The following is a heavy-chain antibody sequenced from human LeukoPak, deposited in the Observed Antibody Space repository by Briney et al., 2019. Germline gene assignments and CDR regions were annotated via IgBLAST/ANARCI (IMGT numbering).Heavy chain of an antibody. J-gene: IGHJ4*02. CDR1: GFTFSDYG. V-gene: IGHV3-48*03. D-gene: IGHD3-3*01. Sequence: GGSLRLSCAASGFTFSDYGMNWVRQAPGKGLEWLSHISISGNTIHYADSVEGRFTISRDNAKNSVYLEMNSLRADDTAVYYCARSARLMKGVVEVTALDDWGQGTLVTVSS. CDR3: ARSARLMKGVVEVTALDD. CDR2: ISISGNTI.